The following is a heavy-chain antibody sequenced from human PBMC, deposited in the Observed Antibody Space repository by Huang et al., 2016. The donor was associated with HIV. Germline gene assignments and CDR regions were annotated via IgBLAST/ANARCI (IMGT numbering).Heavy chain of an antibody. Sequence: QVQLVQSGAEVKKPGASVTVSCTASGYSFTNYDIDWVLQVTGQGFEWIGWINPDSGKTALAQKFKDRVTMTMTTRTETVYMELRSLTSDDTAIYYCARLTSGWYQDYWGQGTLVTVSS. V-gene: IGHV1-8*01. J-gene: IGHJ4*02. CDR2: INPDSGKT. CDR3: ARLTSGWYQDY. CDR1: GYSFTNYD. D-gene: IGHD6-19*01.